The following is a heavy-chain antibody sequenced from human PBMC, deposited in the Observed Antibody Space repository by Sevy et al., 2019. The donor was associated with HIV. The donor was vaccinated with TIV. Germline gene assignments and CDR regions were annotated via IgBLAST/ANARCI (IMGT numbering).Heavy chain of an antibody. D-gene: IGHD6-19*01. CDR1: GFTFSSYW. CDR3: ARASGYSSGWFYFDY. J-gene: IGHJ4*02. CDR2: IKQDGSEK. Sequence: GGSLRLSCAASGFTFSSYWMSWVRQAPGKGLEWVANIKQDGSEKYYVDSVKGRFTISRDNAKNSLYLQMNSLRAEDTAVYYCARASGYSSGWFYFDYWGQRTLVTVSS. V-gene: IGHV3-7*03.